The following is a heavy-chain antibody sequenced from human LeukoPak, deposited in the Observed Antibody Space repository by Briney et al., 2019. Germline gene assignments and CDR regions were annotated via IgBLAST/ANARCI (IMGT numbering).Heavy chain of an antibody. D-gene: IGHD2-15*01. CDR1: GYTFTDYY. V-gene: IGHV1-2*02. CDR3: ARFPRVAATQYFYYNYYMDV. CDR2: INPNSGGT. J-gene: IGHJ6*03. Sequence: ASVKVSCKASGYTFTDYYMHWVRQAPGQGLEWMGWINPNSGGTNFAQKFQGRVSMTRDTSISTAYMELSRLRSDDTAVYFWARFPRVAATQYFYYNYYMDVWGKGTTVTVSS.